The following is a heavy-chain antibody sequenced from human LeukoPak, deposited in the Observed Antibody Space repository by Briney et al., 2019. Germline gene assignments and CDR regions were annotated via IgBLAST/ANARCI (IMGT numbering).Heavy chain of an antibody. Sequence: GGSLRLSCAASGFAFSSYTMNWVRQAPGKGLEWVSFISTSSGYIYYADSVKGRFTISRDNSKNSLYLQMSSLRAEDTAVYYCARDQDWNDRGGLDYWGQGTLVIVSS. V-gene: IGHV3-21*01. CDR2: ISTSSGYI. CDR3: ARDQDWNDRGGLDY. J-gene: IGHJ4*02. D-gene: IGHD1-1*01. CDR1: GFAFSSYT.